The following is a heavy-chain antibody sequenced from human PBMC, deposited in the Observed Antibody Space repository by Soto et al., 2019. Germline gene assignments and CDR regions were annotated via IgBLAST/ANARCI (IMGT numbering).Heavy chain of an antibody. CDR2: ISSNGDNT. J-gene: IGHJ4*02. D-gene: IGHD1-26*01. Sequence: GGSLRLSCAASGFTFSSYAMHWVRQAPGKGLEYVSAISSNGDNTYYANSAKGRFTISRDNSKNTLYLQMGSLRAEDRAVDSCARCGPPPIVGAPFDYWGQGTLVTVSS. V-gene: IGHV3-64*01. CDR1: GFTFSSYA. CDR3: ARCGPPPIVGAPFDY.